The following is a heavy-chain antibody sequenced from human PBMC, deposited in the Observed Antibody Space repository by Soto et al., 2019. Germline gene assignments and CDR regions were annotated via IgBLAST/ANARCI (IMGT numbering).Heavy chain of an antibody. CDR2: IDVGSGNT. D-gene: IGHD3-10*01. Sequence: SVKVSCKASGFTFTSSSVQWVRQARGQRLEWIGWIDVGSGNTNYAQKFQERVTITRDMSTSTAYMELSSLRSEDTAVYYCAATRGPRFGESHYCFDRWGQGTMVTVSS. V-gene: IGHV1-58*01. J-gene: IGHJ5*02. CDR3: AATRGPRFGESHYCFDR. CDR1: GFTFTSSS.